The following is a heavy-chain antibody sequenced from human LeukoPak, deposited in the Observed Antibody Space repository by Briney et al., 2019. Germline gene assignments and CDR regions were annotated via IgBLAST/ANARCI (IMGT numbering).Heavy chain of an antibody. D-gene: IGHD3-3*01. CDR1: GFTFYSYA. V-gene: IGHV3-23*01. CDR3: AKVHEGNTMSPEY. Sequence: PGGSLRLSCAASGFTFYSYAMTWVRQAPGKGLEGVSALGTNGDSTFYADSVKRRFTISRENSKNTLYLQMDSLTAEDTAVYYCAKVHEGNTMSPEYWGQGTLVTVSS. CDR2: LGTNGDST. J-gene: IGHJ4*02.